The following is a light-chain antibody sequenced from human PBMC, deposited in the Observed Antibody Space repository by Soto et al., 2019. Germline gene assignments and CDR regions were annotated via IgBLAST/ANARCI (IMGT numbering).Light chain of an antibody. V-gene: IGLV2-23*02. CDR3: CSYAGSSTLV. J-gene: IGLJ3*02. CDR2: EVS. CDR1: SSDVGSYNL. Sequence: QSALTQPASVSGSPGQSITISCTGTSSDVGSYNLVSWYQQHPGKAPKLMIYEVSKRPSGVSNRFSGSKSGNTASLTISGRQAEDEADDYCCSYAGSSTLVFGGGTELTVL.